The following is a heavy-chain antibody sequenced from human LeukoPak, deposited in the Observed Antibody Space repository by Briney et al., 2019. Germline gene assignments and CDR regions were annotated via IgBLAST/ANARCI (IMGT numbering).Heavy chain of an antibody. Sequence: SETLSLTCTVSGGSISSYYWGWIRQPAREGLEWIGRIYTSGSTNYNPSLKSRVTMSVDTSKNQFSLKLSSVTAADTAVYYCARSSPHYYDSSGYYWEFDYWGQGTLVTVSS. D-gene: IGHD3-22*01. CDR3: ARSSPHYYDSSGYYWEFDY. CDR2: IYTSGST. CDR1: GGSISSYY. V-gene: IGHV4-4*07. J-gene: IGHJ4*02.